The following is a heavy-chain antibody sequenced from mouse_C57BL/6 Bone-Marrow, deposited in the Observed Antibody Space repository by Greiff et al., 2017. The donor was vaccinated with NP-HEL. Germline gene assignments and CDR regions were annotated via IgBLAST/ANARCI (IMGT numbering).Heavy chain of an antibody. D-gene: IGHD1-1*01. CDR3: TTYGSSYDYFDY. V-gene: IGHV14-4*01. Sequence: EVQLQQSGAELVRPGASVKLSCTASGFNIKDDYMHWVKQRPEQGLEWIGWIDPENGDTEYASKFQGKATITADTSSNTAYLQLSSLTSEDTAVYYCTTYGSSYDYFDYWGQGTTLTVSS. J-gene: IGHJ2*01. CDR2: IDPENGDT. CDR1: GFNIKDDY.